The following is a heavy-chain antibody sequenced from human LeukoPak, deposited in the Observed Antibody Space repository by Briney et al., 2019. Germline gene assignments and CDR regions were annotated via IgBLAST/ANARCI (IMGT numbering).Heavy chain of an antibody. V-gene: IGHV4-59*01. CDR1: GGSISSYY. CDR3: AREGYSGYDLRWFDP. CDR2: IYYSGST. Sequence: SETLSLTCTVSGGSISSYYWSWIRQPPGKGLEWIGYIYYSGSTNYNPSLKSRVTISVDTSKNQFSLKLSSVTAADTAVYYCAREGYSGYDLRWFDPWGQGTLVTVSS. D-gene: IGHD5-12*01. J-gene: IGHJ5*02.